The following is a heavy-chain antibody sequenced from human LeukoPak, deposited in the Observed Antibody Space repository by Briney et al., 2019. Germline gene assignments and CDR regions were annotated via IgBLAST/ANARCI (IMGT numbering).Heavy chain of an antibody. CDR1: GYTFTSYD. J-gene: IGHJ4*02. CDR3: ARGQFDVVAAQFDY. Sequence: ASVKVSCKASGYTFTSYDINWVRQATGQGLEWMGWMNPNSGNTGYAQKFQGRVTMTRNTSISTAYMELSSLRSEDTAVYYCARGQFDVVAAQFDYWGQGTLVTVSS. D-gene: IGHD2-15*01. CDR2: MNPNSGNT. V-gene: IGHV1-8*01.